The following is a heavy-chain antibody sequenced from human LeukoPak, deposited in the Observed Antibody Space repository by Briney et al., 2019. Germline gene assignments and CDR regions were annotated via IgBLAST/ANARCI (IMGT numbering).Heavy chain of an antibody. CDR3: ARDGPVLLWFGELSSHILYYYYYGMDV. CDR2: IRSSSSYI. D-gene: IGHD3-10*01. J-gene: IGHJ6*02. V-gene: IGHV3-21*01. Sequence: PGGSLRLSCAASGFTFSNHAMNWVRQAPGKGLGWVSSIRSSSSYIYYADSVKGRFTISRDNAKNSLYLQMNSLRAEDTAVYYCARDGPVLLWFGELSSHILYYYYYGMDVWGQGTTVTVSS. CDR1: GFTFSNHA.